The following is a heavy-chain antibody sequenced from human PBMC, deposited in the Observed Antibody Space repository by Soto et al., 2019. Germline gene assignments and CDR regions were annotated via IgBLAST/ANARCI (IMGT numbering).Heavy chain of an antibody. J-gene: IGHJ5*02. Sequence: GGSLRLSCAASGFTFSSYAMHWVRQAPGKGLEWVAVISYDGSNKYYADSVKGRFTISRDNSKNTLYLQMNSLRAEDTAVYYCARDTGTDMVRGVIITGENWFDPWGQGTLVTVSS. CDR1: GFTFSSYA. V-gene: IGHV3-30-3*01. CDR3: ARDTGTDMVRGVIITGENWFDP. CDR2: ISYDGSNK. D-gene: IGHD3-10*01.